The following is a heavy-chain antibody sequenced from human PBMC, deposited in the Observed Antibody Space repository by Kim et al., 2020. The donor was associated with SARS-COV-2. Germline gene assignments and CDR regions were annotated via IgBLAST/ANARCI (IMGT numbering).Heavy chain of an antibody. CDR2: T. D-gene: IGHD6-19*01. J-gene: IGHJ3*02. CDR3: AREQWLYAFDI. Sequence: TRYGPSFQGQVTTSADKSISHAYLQWSSLKASDTAMYYCAREQWLYAFDIWGQGTMVTVSS. V-gene: IGHV5-51*01.